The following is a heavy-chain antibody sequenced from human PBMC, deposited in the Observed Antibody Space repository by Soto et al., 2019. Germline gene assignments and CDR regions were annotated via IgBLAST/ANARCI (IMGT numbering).Heavy chain of an antibody. Sequence: GGSLRLACAASGFTFSSYAMHGVRQAPGKGLEWVPVISDDGSNKYYADSVKGRFTISRDNSKKTLYLQMNSLRAEETAVYYCARETFSLAYCGGDCYYYYGMDVWGQGATVTVSS. CDR1: GFTFSSYA. V-gene: IGHV3-30-3*01. CDR3: ARETFSLAYCGGDCYYYYGMDV. D-gene: IGHD2-21*02. CDR2: ISDDGSNK. J-gene: IGHJ6*02.